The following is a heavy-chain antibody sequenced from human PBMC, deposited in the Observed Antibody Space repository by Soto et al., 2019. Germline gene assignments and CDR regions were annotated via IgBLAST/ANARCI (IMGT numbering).Heavy chain of an antibody. CDR3: ARIVYAAARAHWFDP. CDR1: GFTFSSYS. J-gene: IGHJ5*02. CDR2: ISSSSSYI. V-gene: IGHV3-21*01. Sequence: GGSLRLSCAASGFTFSSYSMNWVRQAPGKGLEWVSSISSSSSYIYYADSVKGRFTISRDNAKNSLYLQMNSLRAEDTAVYYCARIVYAAARAHWFDPWGQGTLVTVSS. D-gene: IGHD6-6*01.